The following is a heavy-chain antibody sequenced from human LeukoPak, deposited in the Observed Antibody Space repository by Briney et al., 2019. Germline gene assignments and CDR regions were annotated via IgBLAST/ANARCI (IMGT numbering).Heavy chain of an antibody. CDR2: IYSGGRP. CDR1: GFNVSSNY. CDR3: ARLGSPPGSDYYHFDY. V-gene: IGHV3-66*04. D-gene: IGHD3-22*01. Sequence: SGGSLRLSCAASGFNVSSNYMSWVRQAPGKGLEWVSVIYSGGRPYYADSVKGRFTIPRDNSQNTLYLQMNSLRAEDTAVYYCARLGSPPGSDYYHFDYWGQGTLVTVSS. J-gene: IGHJ4*02.